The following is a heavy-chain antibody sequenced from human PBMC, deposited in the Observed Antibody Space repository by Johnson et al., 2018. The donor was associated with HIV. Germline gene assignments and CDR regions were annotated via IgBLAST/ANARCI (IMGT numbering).Heavy chain of an antibody. CDR1: GFTFDDYA. CDR2: ISWNSGSI. J-gene: IGHJ3*02. CDR3: AKDIVGATGAFDI. V-gene: IGHV3-9*01. Sequence: VESGGGLVQPGRSLRLSCAASGFTFDDYAMHWVRQAPGKGLEWVSGISWNSGSIGYADSVKGRFTISRDNAKNSLYLQMNSLRAEDTALYYCAKDIVGATGAFDIWGQGTMVTVSS. D-gene: IGHD1-26*01.